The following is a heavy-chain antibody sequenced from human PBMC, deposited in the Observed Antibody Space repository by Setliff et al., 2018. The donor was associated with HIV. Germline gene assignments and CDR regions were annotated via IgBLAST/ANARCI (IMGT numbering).Heavy chain of an antibody. CDR2: IKSKADGGAT. CDR3: TTGTRLVD. D-gene: IGHD2-21*01. J-gene: IGHJ4*02. CDR1: GITFGNAW. V-gene: IGHV3-15*01. Sequence: PGGSLRLSCAVSGITFGNAWMGWVRQAPGKGLEWVGRIKSKADGGATDYAAPVKGRFTISRDDSKNTLYLQMNSLKIEDTAVYYCTTGTRLVDWGQGALVTVSS.